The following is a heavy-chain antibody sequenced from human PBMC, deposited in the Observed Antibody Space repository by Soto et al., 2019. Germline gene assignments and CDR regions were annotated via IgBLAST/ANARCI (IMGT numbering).Heavy chain of an antibody. CDR1: GFTFSNYW. CDR3: ARDPATIGWYDY. Sequence: EVQLVESGGGLVQPGGSLRLSCAASGFTFSNYWMHWVRQAPGKGLVWVSRINSDGSSTMYADSVKGRFTIFRDNAKSTLYLQMNSLRAEDTAVYHCARDPATIGWYDYWGQGTLVTVSS. J-gene: IGHJ4*02. D-gene: IGHD6-19*01. V-gene: IGHV3-74*03. CDR2: INSDGSST.